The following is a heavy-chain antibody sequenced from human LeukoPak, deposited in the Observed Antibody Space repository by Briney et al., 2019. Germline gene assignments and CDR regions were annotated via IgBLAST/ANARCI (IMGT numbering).Heavy chain of an antibody. J-gene: IGHJ4*02. Sequence: GGSLRLSCAASGFTFSSYEMNWVRQAPGKGLEWVSYITSNDRTIYYADSVKGRFPISRDNAKNSVSLQMNSLRAEDTAVYYCAGLCSSPSCYGTDYWGQGALVTVSS. CDR2: ITSNDRTI. V-gene: IGHV3-48*03. D-gene: IGHD2-2*01. CDR1: GFTFSSYE. CDR3: AGLCSSPSCYGTDY.